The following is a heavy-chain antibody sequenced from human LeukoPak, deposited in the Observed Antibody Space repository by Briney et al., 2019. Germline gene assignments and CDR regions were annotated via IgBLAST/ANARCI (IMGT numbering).Heavy chain of an antibody. CDR3: AKDVSGSGYYFDY. D-gene: IGHD3-22*01. CDR1: GFTFSSCG. Sequence: GGSLRLSCAASGFTFSSCGMHWVRQTPGKGLGWVAVILYDGSNKYYADSVKGRFTISRDNSKNTLYLQMNSLRAEDTAVYYCAKDVSGSGYYFDYWGQGTLVTVSS. V-gene: IGHV3-30*18. CDR2: ILYDGSNK. J-gene: IGHJ4*02.